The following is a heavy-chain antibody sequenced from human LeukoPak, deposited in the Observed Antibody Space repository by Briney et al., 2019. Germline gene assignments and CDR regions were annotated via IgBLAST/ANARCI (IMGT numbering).Heavy chain of an antibody. CDR2: ISGSGGSI. CDR1: GFTFSSYA. Sequence: GGSLRLSCAVSGFTFSSYAMTWVRQAPGKGLEWVSGISGSGGSIRYADSVKGRFIISRDNSKNTLYLQMNSLRAEDTAVYYCAKGGDGYNYYFDYWGQETLVTVSS. CDR3: AKGGDGYNYYFDY. J-gene: IGHJ4*02. V-gene: IGHV3-23*01. D-gene: IGHD5-24*01.